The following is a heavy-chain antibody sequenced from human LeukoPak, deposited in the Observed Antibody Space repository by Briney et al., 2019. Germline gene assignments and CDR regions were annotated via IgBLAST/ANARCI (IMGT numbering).Heavy chain of an antibody. D-gene: IGHD1-26*01. CDR2: IFYSGNI. CDR3: ARRRSGSSYVDY. CDR1: RYSISSTNW. J-gene: IGHJ4*02. Sequence: SDTLSLTCTVSRYSISSTNWWGWIRQPPGKGLEWIGYIFYSGNIYYNPSLKSRLTMSIDTSKNQFSLKLSSVTAMDTAMYYCARRRSGSSYVDYWDQGTLVTVSS. V-gene: IGHV4-28*05.